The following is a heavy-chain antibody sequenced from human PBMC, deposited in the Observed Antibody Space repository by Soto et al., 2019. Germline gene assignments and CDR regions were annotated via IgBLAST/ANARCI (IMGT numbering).Heavy chain of an antibody. D-gene: IGHD1-7*01. CDR2: IYRTGST. J-gene: IGHJ4*02. Sequence: QVQLQESGPGLVKPSGTLSLTCAVSGGSLTSNNWWTWVRQPPGPGMEWIGEIYRTGSTNYNPSLKGRVTISIDRSENQFALKVTSLTAADTAVYYCASRDPGTSVDYWGQGTLVTVSS. CDR1: GGSLTSNNW. V-gene: IGHV4-4*02. CDR3: ASRDPGTSVDY.